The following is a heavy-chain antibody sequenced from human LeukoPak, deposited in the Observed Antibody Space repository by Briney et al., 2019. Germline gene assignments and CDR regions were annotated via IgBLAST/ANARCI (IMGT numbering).Heavy chain of an antibody. CDR1: GFTFSSYW. CDR2: IKQDGSEK. V-gene: IGHV3-7*01. CDR3: AREMRYYYYYGMDV. J-gene: IGHJ6*02. Sequence: GGSLRLSCAASGFTFSSYWMSWVRQAPGKGLEWVANIKQDGSEKYYVDSVKGRFTISRDNAKNSLYLQMNSLRAEDTAVYYCAREMRYYYYYGMDVWGQGTTVTVSS.